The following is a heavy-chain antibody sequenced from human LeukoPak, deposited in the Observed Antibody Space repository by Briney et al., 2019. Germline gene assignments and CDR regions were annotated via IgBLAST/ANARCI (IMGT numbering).Heavy chain of an antibody. D-gene: IGHD3-3*01. CDR1: GGTFSSYA. CDR2: IIPILGIA. Sequence: GASVKVSCKASGGTFSSYAISWVRQAPGQGLEWMGRIIPILGIANYAQKLQGRVTITADKSTSTAYMELSSLRSEDTAVYYCARDKYDFWSGYYVGYFDYWGQGTLVTVSS. CDR3: ARDKYDFWSGYYVGYFDY. J-gene: IGHJ4*02. V-gene: IGHV1-69*04.